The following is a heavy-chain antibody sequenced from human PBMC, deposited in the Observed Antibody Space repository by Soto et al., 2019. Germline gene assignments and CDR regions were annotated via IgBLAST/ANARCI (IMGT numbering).Heavy chain of an antibody. CDR1: GESISNYF. V-gene: IGHV4-4*07. J-gene: IGHJ1*01. CDR2: VFTTGRT. Sequence: PSETLSLTCTVSGESISNYFWSWIQQSAGEGLERIRHVFTTGRTDYNPSLKSRVTMSMDTDKKQFSLRLAAVTTTDTAVYFCARGEDYYDGSGHFIAEYFQYWGQGTPVTVSS. D-gene: IGHD3-22*01. CDR3: ARGEDYYDGSGHFIAEYFQY.